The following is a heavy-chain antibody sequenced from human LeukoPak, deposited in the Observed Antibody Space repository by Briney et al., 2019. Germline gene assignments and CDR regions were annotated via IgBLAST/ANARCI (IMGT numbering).Heavy chain of an antibody. CDR1: GFTFSSYG. J-gene: IGHJ4*02. Sequence: GGSLRLSCAASGFTFSSYGMGWVRQAPGKGLEWVAVVSASGYYTEYADSVKGRFTISRDTSQNTLILEMNSLRAEDTAVYYCAKKPVTIKYPFDNWGLGTLVTVSS. CDR3: AKKPVTIKYPFDN. CDR2: VSASGYYT. D-gene: IGHD5-24*01. V-gene: IGHV3-23*01.